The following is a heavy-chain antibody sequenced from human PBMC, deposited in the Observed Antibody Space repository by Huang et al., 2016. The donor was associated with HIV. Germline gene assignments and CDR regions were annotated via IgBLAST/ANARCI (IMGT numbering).Heavy chain of an antibody. CDR2: ISYDGKTK. D-gene: IGHD6-13*01. V-gene: IGHV3-30*18. CDR3: AKGGSAAAVLDF. Sequence: QVQLVESGGGVVQPGRSLRISCAASGFTFSLYGMHWVRQAPGKGREGVAGISYDGKTKYYADSVKGRFTISRENSKTTLYLQMNRLRVEDTALYYCAKGGSAAAVLDFWGQGTLVTVSS. CDR1: GFTFSLYG. J-gene: IGHJ4*02.